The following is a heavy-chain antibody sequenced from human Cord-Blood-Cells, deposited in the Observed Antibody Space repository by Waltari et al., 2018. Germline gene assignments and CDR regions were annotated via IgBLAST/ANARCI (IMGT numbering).Heavy chain of an antibody. CDR2: INPNRGGT. J-gene: IGHJ2*01. Sequence: QVQLVQSGAEVKKPGASVKVSCKASGYTFTGYYMHWVRQAPGQGLEWKGWINPNRGGTNYAQKLQGLVTMTRDTSISTAYMELSRLRSDDTAVYYCAGVGSSSLNWYFDLWGRGTLVTVSS. CDR1: GYTFTGYY. D-gene: IGHD6-13*01. CDR3: AGVGSSSLNWYFDL. V-gene: IGHV1-2*04.